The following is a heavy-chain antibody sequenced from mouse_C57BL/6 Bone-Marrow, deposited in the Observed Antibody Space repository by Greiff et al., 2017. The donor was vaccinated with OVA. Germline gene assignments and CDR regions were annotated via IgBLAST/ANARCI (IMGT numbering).Heavy chain of an antibody. CDR2: INSDGGST. J-gene: IGHJ4*01. D-gene: IGHD2-1*01. V-gene: IGHV5-2*03. Sequence: DVMLVESGGGLVQPGESLKLSCESNEYEFPSHDMSWVRKTPEKRLELVAAINSDGGSTYYPDTMERRFIIYRDNTKKTLYLQMSSLRSEDTALYYCARRGNYGAMDYWGQGTSVTVSS. CDR1: EYEFPSHD. CDR3: ARRGNYGAMDY.